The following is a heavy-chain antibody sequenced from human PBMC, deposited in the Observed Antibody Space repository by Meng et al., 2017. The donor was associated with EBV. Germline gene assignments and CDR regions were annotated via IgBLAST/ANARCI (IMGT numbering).Heavy chain of an antibody. CDR1: GGTFTSDA. CDR2: LIPMSGAP. CDR3: ASESGRGYTPDY. J-gene: IGHJ4*02. D-gene: IGHD3-10*01. Sequence: QGQVVASGGWVKKAGASVTVTVKTTGGTFTSDAISWVRQAPGQGLEWMGGLIPMSGAPNYAQKFQGRITITADESTSTHYMDLSSLRSEDTAVYYCASESGRGYTPDYWGQGTLVTVSS. V-gene: IGHV1-69*01.